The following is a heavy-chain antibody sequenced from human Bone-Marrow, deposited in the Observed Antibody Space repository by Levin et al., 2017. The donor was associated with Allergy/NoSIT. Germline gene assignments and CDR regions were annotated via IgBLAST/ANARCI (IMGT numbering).Heavy chain of an antibody. CDR2: ISDSGSLT. V-gene: IGHV3-23*01. CDR3: ATHWGKVRGGDS. J-gene: IGHJ5*01. Sequence: ASVKVSCAASGFTFSAYAMKWIRQAPGKGLEWVAMISDSGSLTRYADSLKGRFTISRDNSKNTVFLQMNSLRAEDTAMYYCATHWGKVRGGDSWGQGTLVTVSS. CDR1: GFTFSAYA. D-gene: IGHD3-10*01.